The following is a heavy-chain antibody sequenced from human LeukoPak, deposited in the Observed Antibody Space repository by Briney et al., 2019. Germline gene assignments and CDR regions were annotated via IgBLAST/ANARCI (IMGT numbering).Heavy chain of an antibody. CDR3: ANSLGYYDSSGYYPDY. CDR1: GFTFSDYY. Sequence: GGSLRLSCAASGFTFSDYYMSWIRQAPGKGLEWVSAISGSGGSTYYADSVKGRFTISRDNSKNTLYLQMNSLRAEDTAVYYCANSLGYYDSSGYYPDYWGQGTLVTVSS. D-gene: IGHD3-22*01. V-gene: IGHV3-23*01. CDR2: ISGSGGST. J-gene: IGHJ4*02.